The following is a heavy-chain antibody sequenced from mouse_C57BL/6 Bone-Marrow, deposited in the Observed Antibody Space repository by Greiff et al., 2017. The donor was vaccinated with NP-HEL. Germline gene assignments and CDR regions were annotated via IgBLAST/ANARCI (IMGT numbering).Heavy chain of an antibody. Sequence: EVQGVESGGDLVKPGGSLKLSCAASGFTFSSYGMSWVRQTPDKRLEWVATISSGGSYTYSPDSVKGRFTLSRDNAKNTLYLEMSSLKSEDTAMYYCASPYDYDVAWFAYWGQGTLVTVSA. J-gene: IGHJ3*01. CDR3: ASPYDYDVAWFAY. V-gene: IGHV5-6*01. CDR2: ISSGGSYT. D-gene: IGHD2-4*01. CDR1: GFTFSSYG.